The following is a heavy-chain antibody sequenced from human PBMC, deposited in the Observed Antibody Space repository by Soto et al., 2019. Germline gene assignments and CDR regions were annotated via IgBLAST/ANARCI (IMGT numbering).Heavy chain of an antibody. Sequence: PGGSLRLSCAASGFTFGSYAMHWVRQAPGKGLEWVAVISYDGSNKYYADSVKGRFTISRDNSKNTLYLQMNSLRAEDTAVYYCARDPWRYSSGRFDYWGQGTLVTLSS. V-gene: IGHV3-30-3*01. J-gene: IGHJ4*02. CDR3: ARDPWRYSSGRFDY. D-gene: IGHD6-19*01. CDR2: ISYDGSNK. CDR1: GFTFGSYA.